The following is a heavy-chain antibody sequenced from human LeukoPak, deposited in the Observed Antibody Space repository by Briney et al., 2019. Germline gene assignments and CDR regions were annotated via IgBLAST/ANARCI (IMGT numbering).Heavy chain of an antibody. J-gene: IGHJ3*02. V-gene: IGHV4-59*01. CDR2: IYYSGST. Sequence: PSETLSLTCTVSGGSISSYYWNWIRQPPGKGLEWIGYIYYSGSTNYNPSLKSRLTISVDTSKNQFSLNLSSVTAADTAVYYCARDRQSSSWYGGAFDIWGQGTMVTVSS. CDR1: GGSISSYY. CDR3: ARDRQSSSWYGGAFDI. D-gene: IGHD6-13*01.